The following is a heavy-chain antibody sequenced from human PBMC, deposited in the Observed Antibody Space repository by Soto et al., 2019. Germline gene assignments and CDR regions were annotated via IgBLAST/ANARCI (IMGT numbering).Heavy chain of an antibody. CDR1: GFTFSDYY. CDR3: ARVRYCSGGSCYSGGWFDP. CDR2: ISSSGSTV. V-gene: IGHV3-11*01. Sequence: GGSLRLSCAASGFTFSDYYMSWIRQAPGKGLEWVSYISSSGSTVYYADSVKGRFTISRDNAKNSLYLQMNSLRAEDTAVYYCARVRYCSGGSCYSGGWFDPWGQGTLVTVSS. J-gene: IGHJ5*02. D-gene: IGHD2-15*01.